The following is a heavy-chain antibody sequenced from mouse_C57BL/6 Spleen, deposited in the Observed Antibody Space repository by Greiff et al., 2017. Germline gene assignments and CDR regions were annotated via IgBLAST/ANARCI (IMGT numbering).Heavy chain of an antibody. V-gene: IGHV14-2*01. Sequence: EVQLQQSGAELVKPGASVKLSCTASGFNIKDYYMHWVKQRTEQGLEWIGRIDPEDGDTKYAPKFQGKATITADTSSTTAYLQLNSLTFADTAVYDWASAGGSSHAWFAYWGQGTLVTVAA. CDR1: GFNIKDYY. D-gene: IGHD1-1*01. CDR2: IDPEDGDT. J-gene: IGHJ3*01. CDR3: ASAGGSSHAWFAY.